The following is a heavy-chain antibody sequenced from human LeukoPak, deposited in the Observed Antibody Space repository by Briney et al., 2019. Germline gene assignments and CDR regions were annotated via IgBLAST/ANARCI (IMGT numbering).Heavy chain of an antibody. J-gene: IGHJ5*02. CDR3: AKHDPRRVVITNWFDP. Sequence: GGSLRLSCAASGFTFSAYAISWVRQAPGKGLEWVSAISGSGGITYYADSVKGRFTISRGNSKNTLYLQMNSLRAEDTAVYYCAKHDPRRVVITNWFDPWGQGTLITVSS. V-gene: IGHV3-23*01. CDR2: ISGSGGIT. D-gene: IGHD3-22*01. CDR1: GFTFSAYA.